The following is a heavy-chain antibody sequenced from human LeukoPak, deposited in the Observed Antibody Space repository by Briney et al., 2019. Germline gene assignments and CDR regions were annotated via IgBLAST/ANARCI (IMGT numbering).Heavy chain of an antibody. V-gene: IGHV1-2*02. CDR3: VLERDYFDY. CDR2: INPNNGGT. D-gene: IGHD1-1*01. Sequence: ASVKVSCKASGYTFTGYYIHWVRQAPGQGLEWMGWINPNNGGTNYAQKFQGRATMTRDTSISTAYLELSRLKSDDTAIYYCVLERDYFDYWGQGTLVTVSS. J-gene: IGHJ4*02. CDR1: GYTFTGYY.